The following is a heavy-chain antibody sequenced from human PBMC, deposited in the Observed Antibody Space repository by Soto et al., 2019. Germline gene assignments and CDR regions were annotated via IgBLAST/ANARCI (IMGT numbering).Heavy chain of an antibody. CDR1: GYTFTGYY. J-gene: IGHJ2*01. D-gene: IGHD2-21*01. Sequence: ASVKVSCKASGYTFTGYYMHWVRQAPGQGLEWMGWINPNSGGTNYAQKFQGRVTMTRDTSISTAYMELSRLRSDDTAVYYCARLIRKTYWYFDLWGRGTLVTVSS. CDR3: ARLIRKTYWYFDL. CDR2: INPNSGGT. V-gene: IGHV1-2*02.